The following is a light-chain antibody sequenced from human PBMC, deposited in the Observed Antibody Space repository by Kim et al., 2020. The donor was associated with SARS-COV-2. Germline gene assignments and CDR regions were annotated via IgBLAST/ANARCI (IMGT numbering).Light chain of an antibody. CDR1: RSVTTN. CDR3: QQRESWPLT. J-gene: IGKJ4*01. Sequence: LSPGERATLSCRASRSVTTNLAWYHQKPGQPPRLLTYDTSNRATGIPARFSGSGSGTEFTLTISSLEPEDFAVYYCQQRESWPLTFGGGTKVDIK. CDR2: DTS. V-gene: IGKV3-11*01.